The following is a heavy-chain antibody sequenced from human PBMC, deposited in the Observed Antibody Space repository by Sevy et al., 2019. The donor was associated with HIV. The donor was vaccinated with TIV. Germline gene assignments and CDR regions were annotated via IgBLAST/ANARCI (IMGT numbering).Heavy chain of an antibody. J-gene: IGHJ3*01. V-gene: IGHV4-61*02. CDR1: GGSISSGSYY. D-gene: IGHD4-17*01. CDR2: IYTSAST. Sequence: SETLSLTCTVSGGSISSGSYYWSWIRQPAGKELVWIGRIYTSASTNYNPSLKSRVTISVDTSKNQFSLKLSSVTAAATAVYYCARATCGSTAMSGAFDFWGQGTMVTVSS. CDR3: ARATCGSTAMSGAFDF.